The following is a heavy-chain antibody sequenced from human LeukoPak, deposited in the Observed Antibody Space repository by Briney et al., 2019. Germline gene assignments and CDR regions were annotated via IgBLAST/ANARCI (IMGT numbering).Heavy chain of an antibody. CDR1: GGSISSYY. D-gene: IGHD2-2*01. Sequence: SETLSLTCTVSGGSISSYYWSWIRQPPGKGLEWIGYIYYSGSTNYNPSLKSRVTISVDTSKNQFSLKLSSVTAADTAVYYCASDCCSASCYGSDYWGQGTLVTVSS. CDR3: ASDCCSASCYGSDY. V-gene: IGHV4-59*01. CDR2: IYYSGST. J-gene: IGHJ4*02.